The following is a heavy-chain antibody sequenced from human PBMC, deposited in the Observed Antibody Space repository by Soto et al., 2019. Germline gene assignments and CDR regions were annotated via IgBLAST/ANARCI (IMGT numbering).Heavy chain of an antibody. CDR3: ARAGMVRGVI. V-gene: IGHV4-31*03. Sequence: QVQLQESGPGLVKPSQTLSLTCTVSGGSISSGGYYWSWIRQHPGKGLEWIGYIYYSGSTYYNPSLMHRVTISLDTSTSQFSLKLSSVTAADTSVYYCARAGMVRGVIWGQGTLVTVSS. CDR1: GGSISSGGYY. J-gene: IGHJ4*02. D-gene: IGHD3-10*01. CDR2: IYYSGST.